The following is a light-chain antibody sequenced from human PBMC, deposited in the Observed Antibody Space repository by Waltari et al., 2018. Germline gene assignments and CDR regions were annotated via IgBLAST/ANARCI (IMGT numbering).Light chain of an antibody. Sequence: QSVLTQPPSVSGAPGQRVTISCTGSSSNIGAGYDVHWYQQLPGTAPKLLIYGNTNRSSGVPDRVSGSKSGTSASLAITGVQAEDEAHYYCQSYDSSLSGSGVFGGGTKLTVL. CDR2: GNT. CDR3: QSYDSSLSGSGV. V-gene: IGLV1-40*01. CDR1: SSNIGAGYD. J-gene: IGLJ3*02.